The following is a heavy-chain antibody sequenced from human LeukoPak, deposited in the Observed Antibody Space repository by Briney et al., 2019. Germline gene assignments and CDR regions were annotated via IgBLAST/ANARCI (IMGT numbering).Heavy chain of an antibody. D-gene: IGHD3-22*01. J-gene: IGHJ4*02. CDR2: ISGSGGST. CDR1: GFTFSSYA. CDR3: AKDGNLVYYYDSSGYYYYFDY. Sequence: GGSLRLSCAASGFTFSSYAMSWVRQAPGKGLEWVSAISGSGGSTYYADSVKGRFTISRDNSKNTLYLRMNSLRAEDTAVYYCAKDGNLVYYYDSSGYYYYFDYWGQGTLVTVSS. V-gene: IGHV3-23*01.